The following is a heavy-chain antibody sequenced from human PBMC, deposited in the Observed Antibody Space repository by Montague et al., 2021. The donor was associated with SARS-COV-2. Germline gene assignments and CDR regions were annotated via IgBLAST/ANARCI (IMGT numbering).Heavy chain of an antibody. D-gene: IGHD3-22*01. V-gene: IGHV3-48*03. J-gene: IGHJ1*01. Sequence: SLRLSCAASGFTFSSYEMNWVRQAPGKGLEWVSYISSSGSTIYYADSVKGRFTISRDNAKNSLYLQMNSLKAEDTAVYYCAGLNYYDSSGYYSGGTPGEYFQHWGQGTLVTVSS. CDR1: GFTFSSYE. CDR3: AGLNYYDSSGYYSGGTPGEYFQH. CDR2: ISSSGSTI.